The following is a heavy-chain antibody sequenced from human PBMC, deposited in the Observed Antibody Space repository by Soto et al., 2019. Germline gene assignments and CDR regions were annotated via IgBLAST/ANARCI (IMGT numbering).Heavy chain of an antibody. CDR2: MNAGVGNT. Sequence: HVELVQSGADVKKPGASVTISCKASGYTFTDYALHWVRQAPGQGLEWMGWMNAGVGNTLYSQKCQGRITITRDTSASTAYMELNSLKSEDTAFYYCARDAGYTFGSLNYWGPGTLVTVSS. D-gene: IGHD5-18*01. CDR3: ARDAGYTFGSLNY. V-gene: IGHV1-3*01. CDR1: GYTFTDYA. J-gene: IGHJ4*02.